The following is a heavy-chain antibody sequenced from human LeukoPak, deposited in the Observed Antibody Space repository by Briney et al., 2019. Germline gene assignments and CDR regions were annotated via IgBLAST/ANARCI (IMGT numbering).Heavy chain of an antibody. V-gene: IGHV3-30-3*01. CDR3: ARGRAVTGSTVIDY. Sequence: GGSLRLSCAASGFTYSSYAMHWVRRAPGKALEWVATISSDGGNRYYSDSVKGRFTISRDNSKNTLYLQMNSLRPEDTAVFHCARGRAVTGSTVIDYWGQGNLVTVSS. D-gene: IGHD6-19*01. CDR1: GFTYSSYA. J-gene: IGHJ4*02. CDR2: ISSDGGNR.